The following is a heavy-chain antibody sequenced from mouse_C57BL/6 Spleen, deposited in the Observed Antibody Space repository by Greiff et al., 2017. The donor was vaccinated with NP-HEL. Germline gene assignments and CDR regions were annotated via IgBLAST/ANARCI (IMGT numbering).Heavy chain of an antibody. D-gene: IGHD4-1*01. Sequence: VQLQQSGPELVKPGASVKISCKASGYTFTDYYMNWVKQSHGKSLEWIGDINPNNGGTSYNQKFKGKATLTVDKSSSTAYMELRSLTSEDSAVYDCATSHWDRIWFAYWGQGTLVTVSA. V-gene: IGHV1-26*01. CDR1: GYTFTDYY. CDR3: ATSHWDRIWFAY. CDR2: INPNNGGT. J-gene: IGHJ3*01.